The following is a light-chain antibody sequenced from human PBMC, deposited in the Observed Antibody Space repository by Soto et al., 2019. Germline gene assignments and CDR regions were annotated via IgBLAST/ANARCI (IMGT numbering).Light chain of an antibody. J-gene: IGKJ2*01. V-gene: IGKV4-1*01. CDR1: QSVLYSSNNKNY. CDR2: WAS. CDR3: QQYYGTPLN. Sequence: DIVMTQSPDSLAVSLGERATINCKSSQSVLYSSNNKNYLAWYQQKPGQPPKLLIYWASTRESGVPDRFSGSGCVTDFTLTISSLQAEDVAVYYCQQYYGTPLNFGQGTKLEIK.